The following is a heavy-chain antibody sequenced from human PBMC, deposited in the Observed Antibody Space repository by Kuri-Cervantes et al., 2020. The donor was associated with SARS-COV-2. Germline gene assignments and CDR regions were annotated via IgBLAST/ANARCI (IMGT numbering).Heavy chain of an antibody. D-gene: IGHD4-11*01. Sequence: GGSLRLSCSASGFNYLNYAIHWVRQAPGTGLEWVAVVSYNGTNKYYADSVKGRFTISRDNSRNIVYLQMNSLRPEDTALYYCTRGAYDYNMGFDSWGQGTLVTVSS. V-gene: IGHV3-30-3*01. J-gene: IGHJ4*02. CDR1: GFNYLNYA. CDR3: TRGAYDYNMGFDS. CDR2: VSYNGTNK.